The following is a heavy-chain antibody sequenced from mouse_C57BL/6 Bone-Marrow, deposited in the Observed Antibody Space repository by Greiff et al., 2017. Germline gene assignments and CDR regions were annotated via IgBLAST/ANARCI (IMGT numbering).Heavy chain of an antibody. CDR1: GYTFTSYW. D-gene: IGHD1-1*01. Sequence: QVQLQQPGAELVKPGASVKMSCKASGYTFTSYWITWVKQRPGQGLEWIGDIYPGSGSTNYNEKFKSKATLTVDTSSSTAYMQLSSLSLEASAVHDGATRGVLRFFDYWGQGTTPTVSS. CDR3: ATRGVLRFFDY. V-gene: IGHV1-55*01. J-gene: IGHJ2*01. CDR2: IYPGSGST.